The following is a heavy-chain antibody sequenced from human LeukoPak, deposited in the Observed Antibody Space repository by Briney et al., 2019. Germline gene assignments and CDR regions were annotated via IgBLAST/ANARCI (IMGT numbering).Heavy chain of an antibody. CDR2: INAGNGNT. J-gene: IGHJ4*02. Sequence: GLINAGNGNTKYSQKFHGTVTITRDKSASTAYMELSSGGCEDTAVYSCARPGDWNYEFDYWGQGTLVTVSS. CDR3: ARPGDWNYEFDY. D-gene: IGHD1-7*01. V-gene: IGHV1-3*01.